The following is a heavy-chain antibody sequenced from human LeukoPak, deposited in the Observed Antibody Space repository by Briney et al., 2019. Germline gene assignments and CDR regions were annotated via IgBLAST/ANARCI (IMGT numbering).Heavy chain of an antibody. CDR2: IRSKANSYAT. J-gene: IGHJ6*03. V-gene: IGHV3-73*01. D-gene: IGHD5-24*01. Sequence: GGSLRLSCAASGFTFSGSAMHWVRQASGKGLEWVGRIRSKANSYATEYAASVKGRFTISRDDSKNTAYLQMNSLKTEGTAVYYCTRREEMAAIYYYYYYMDVWGKGTTVTVSS. CDR1: GFTFSGSA. CDR3: TRREEMAAIYYYYYYMDV.